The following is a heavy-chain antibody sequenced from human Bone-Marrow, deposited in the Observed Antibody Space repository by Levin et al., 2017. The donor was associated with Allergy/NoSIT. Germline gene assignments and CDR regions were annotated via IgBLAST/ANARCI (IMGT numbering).Heavy chain of an antibody. CDR3: TAWIVGACY. CDR2: IKSKINGGTT. V-gene: IGHV3-15*05. D-gene: IGHD1-26*01. CDR1: GFNFSSSW. J-gene: IGHJ4*02. Sequence: GGSLRLSCVASGFNFSSSWMSWVRQAPGKGLEWVGRIKSKINGGTTDYAAPVNGRFTVSRDDSKNTVYLQMNSLKTEDTAIYYCTAWIVGACYWGQGTLVTASS.